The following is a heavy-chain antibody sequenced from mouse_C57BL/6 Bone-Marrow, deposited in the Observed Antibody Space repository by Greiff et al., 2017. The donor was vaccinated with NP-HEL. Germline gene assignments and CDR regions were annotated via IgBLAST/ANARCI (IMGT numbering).Heavy chain of an antibody. CDR1: GYTFTSYW. CDR2: IHPNSGST. D-gene: IGHD2-4*01. V-gene: IGHV1-64*01. J-gene: IGHJ3*01. CDR3: ARQELRQGFAY. Sequence: QVQLQQPGAELVKPGASVKLSCKASGYTFTSYWMHWVKQRPGQGLEWIGMIHPNSGSTNYNEKFKSKATLTVDKSSSTAYMQLSSLTSEDSAVYYCARQELRQGFAYWDRGTLVTVSA.